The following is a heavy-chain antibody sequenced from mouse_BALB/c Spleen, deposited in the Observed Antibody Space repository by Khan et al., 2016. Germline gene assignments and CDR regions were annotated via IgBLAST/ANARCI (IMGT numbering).Heavy chain of an antibody. CDR2: IWSGGST. J-gene: IGHJ4*01. CDR3: DRNGYYYGLDC. V-gene: IGHV2-2*02. Sequence: QVQLKQSGPGLVQPSQSLSITCTVSGFSLTRDGIHWISQSPGKGLEWLGVIWSGGSTDYNTAFISRLSISTDISTTQVVFKMNSLQANDTAIYYCDRNGYYYGLDCWGRATPVAVSS. D-gene: IGHD2-2*01. CDR1: GFSLTRDG.